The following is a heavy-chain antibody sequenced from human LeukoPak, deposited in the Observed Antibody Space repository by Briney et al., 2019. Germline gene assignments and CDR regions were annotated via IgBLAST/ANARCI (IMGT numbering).Heavy chain of an antibody. CDR2: INYSGST. Sequence: SETLSLTCTVSGDSIRSYYWSWIRQPPGKGLEWIGYINYSGSTKYNPSLKSRVTISSDTSKNQFSLKLSSVTAVDTALYYCARHIYDSGGYRIDYWGQGTLVTVSS. J-gene: IGHJ4*02. CDR3: ARHIYDSGGYRIDY. V-gene: IGHV4-59*08. CDR1: GDSIRSYY. D-gene: IGHD3-22*01.